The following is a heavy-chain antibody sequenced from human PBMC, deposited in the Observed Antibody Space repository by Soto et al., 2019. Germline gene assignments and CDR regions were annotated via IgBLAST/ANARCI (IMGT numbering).Heavy chain of an antibody. CDR2: INHSGST. Sequence: SETLSLTCAVYGGSFSGYYWSWIRQPPGKGLEWIGEINHSGSTNYNPSLKSRVTISVDTSKNQFSLKLSSVTAADTAVYYCARDRAILGGIDPWGQGTLVTVSS. D-gene: IGHD3-10*01. CDR1: GGSFSGYY. CDR3: ARDRAILGGIDP. J-gene: IGHJ5*02. V-gene: IGHV4-34*09.